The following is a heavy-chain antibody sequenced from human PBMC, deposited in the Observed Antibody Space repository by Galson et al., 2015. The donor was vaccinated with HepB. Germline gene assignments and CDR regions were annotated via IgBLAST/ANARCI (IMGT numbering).Heavy chain of an antibody. CDR2: ISGSYTI. D-gene: IGHD1-26*01. Sequence: SLRLSCAASGFTFSSYTMNWVRQAPGKGLEWVSSISGSYTIYYADSVKGRFTISRDNDKNSLYLQMNSLRDEDTTVYYCARRSSGNSFDYWGRGTLVTVSS. CDR1: GFTFSSYT. J-gene: IGHJ4*02. V-gene: IGHV3-48*02. CDR3: ARRSSGNSFDY.